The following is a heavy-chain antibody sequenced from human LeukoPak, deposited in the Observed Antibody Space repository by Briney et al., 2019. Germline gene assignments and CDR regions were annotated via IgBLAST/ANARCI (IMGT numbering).Heavy chain of an antibody. Sequence: ASVKVSCKASGYIFTGYYMRWVRQAPGQGLEWMGRINPNSGVTNFAQRFQGRVTMTRDTSISTAYMELSRLRSDDTAVYYCARVYCSGGSCSKGGTFYYFDYWGQGALVTVSS. J-gene: IGHJ4*02. CDR1: GYIFTGYY. D-gene: IGHD2-15*01. V-gene: IGHV1-2*06. CDR2: INPNSGVT. CDR3: ARVYCSGGSCSKGGTFYYFDY.